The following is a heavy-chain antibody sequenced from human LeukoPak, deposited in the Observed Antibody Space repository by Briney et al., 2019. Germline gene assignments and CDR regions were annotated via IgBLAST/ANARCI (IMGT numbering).Heavy chain of an antibody. J-gene: IGHJ4*02. V-gene: IGHV4-39*01. D-gene: IGHD3-9*01. CDR2: IYYSGST. CDR3: ARALDISTGYYPRLYYFDY. CDR1: GGSISSSSYY. Sequence: PSETLSLTCTVSGGSISSSSYYWGWIRQPPGKGLEWIGSIYYSGSTYYNPSLKSRVTISVDTSKNQFSLKLSSVTAADTAVYYCARALDISTGYYPRLYYFDYWGQGTLVTVSS.